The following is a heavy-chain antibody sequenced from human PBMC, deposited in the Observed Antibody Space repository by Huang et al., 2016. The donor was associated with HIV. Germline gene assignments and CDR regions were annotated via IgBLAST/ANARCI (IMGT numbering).Heavy chain of an antibody. D-gene: IGHD3-16*01. CDR2: IHPADSGA. Sequence: EVQLVQSGAEVKKAGESLKISGKGSGYNFITHWIVWVRQMPGTRLEWMWTIHPADSGARYSASLQGQVTRSADKSISTAYLQWSSLKASDTAMYYCAKTHMLKGSFDYWGQGTLVTVSS. V-gene: IGHV5-51*03. CDR3: AKTHMLKGSFDY. CDR1: GYNFITHW. J-gene: IGHJ4*02.